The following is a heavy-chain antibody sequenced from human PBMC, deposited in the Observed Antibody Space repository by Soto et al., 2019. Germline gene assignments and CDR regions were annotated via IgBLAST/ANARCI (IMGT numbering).Heavy chain of an antibody. D-gene: IGHD4-17*01. Sequence: SETLSLTCAVYGGSFSGYYWSWIRQPPGKGLEWIGEINHSGSTNYNPSLKSRVTISVDTSKNQFSLKLSSVTAADTAVYYCAREDNDYGDFFDYWGQGTLVTVSS. CDR1: GGSFSGYY. CDR2: INHSGST. V-gene: IGHV4-34*01. CDR3: AREDNDYGDFFDY. J-gene: IGHJ4*02.